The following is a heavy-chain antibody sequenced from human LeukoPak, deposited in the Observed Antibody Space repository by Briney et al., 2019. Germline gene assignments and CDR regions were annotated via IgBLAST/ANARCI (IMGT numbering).Heavy chain of an antibody. V-gene: IGHV1-2*02. Sequence: ASVKVSCKAFGYTFTRYYMHWVRQAPGQGLEWMGWINANSGGTNYAQKFQGRVTMTRDTSISTAYMELSRLRSDDTAVYYCARDHDVVRFDPWGQGTLVTVSS. CDR3: ARDHDVVRFDP. D-gene: IGHD2-2*01. CDR1: GYTFTRYY. J-gene: IGHJ5*02. CDR2: INANSGGT.